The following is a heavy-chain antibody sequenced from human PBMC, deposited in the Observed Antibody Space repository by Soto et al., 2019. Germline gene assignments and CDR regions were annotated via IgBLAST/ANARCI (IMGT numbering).Heavy chain of an antibody. Sequence: PGGSLRLSCAASGFTFSSYAMHWVRQAPGKGLEWVAVISYDGSNKYYADSVKGRFTISRDNSKNTLYLQMNSLRAEDTAVYYCARDYDFWSGPPHYYYYGMDVWGQGTTVTVSS. J-gene: IGHJ6*02. CDR2: ISYDGSNK. CDR1: GFTFSSYA. D-gene: IGHD3-3*01. V-gene: IGHV3-30-3*01. CDR3: ARDYDFWSGPPHYYYYGMDV.